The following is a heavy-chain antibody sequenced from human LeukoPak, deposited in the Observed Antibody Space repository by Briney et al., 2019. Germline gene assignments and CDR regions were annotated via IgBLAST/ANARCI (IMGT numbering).Heavy chain of an antibody. Sequence: GSSVKVSCKASGGTFSSYAISWVRQAPGQGLEWMGWINPNSGGTNYAQKFQGRVTMTRDTSISTVYMELSRLRSDDTAVYYCARKGMELVEYYYYGMDVWGQGTTVTVSS. CDR3: ARKGMELVEYYYYGMDV. J-gene: IGHJ6*02. CDR2: INPNSGGT. V-gene: IGHV1-2*02. CDR1: GGTFSSYA. D-gene: IGHD1-26*01.